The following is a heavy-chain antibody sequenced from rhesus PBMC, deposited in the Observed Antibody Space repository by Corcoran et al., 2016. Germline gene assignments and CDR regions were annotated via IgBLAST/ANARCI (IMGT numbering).Heavy chain of an antibody. CDR3: AKGGWGDLFDY. J-gene: IGHJ4*01. V-gene: IGHV5-20*01. D-gene: IGHD3-34*01. CDR2: IDPSDSDT. CDR1: GYSFTSYW. Sequence: EVQLVQSGAEVKRPGESLKISCKTSGYSFTSYWISWVRQMPGKGLEWMGAIDPSDSDTSYNPSFQGQVTISADKSISTAYLQWSRLKASDTATYYCAKGGWGDLFDYWGQGVLVTVSS.